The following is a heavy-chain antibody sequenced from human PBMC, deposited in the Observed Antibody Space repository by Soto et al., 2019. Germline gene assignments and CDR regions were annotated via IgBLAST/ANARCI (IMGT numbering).Heavy chain of an antibody. CDR1: GGSISSYY. Sequence: PSETLSLTCTVSGGSISSYYWSWIRQPPGKGLEWIGYIYYSGSTNYNPSLKSRVTISVDTSKNQFSLKLSSVTAADTAVYYCASSIGWYGDWFDPWGQGTLVTVSS. D-gene: IGHD6-19*01. J-gene: IGHJ5*02. V-gene: IGHV4-59*01. CDR2: IYYSGST. CDR3: ASSIGWYGDWFDP.